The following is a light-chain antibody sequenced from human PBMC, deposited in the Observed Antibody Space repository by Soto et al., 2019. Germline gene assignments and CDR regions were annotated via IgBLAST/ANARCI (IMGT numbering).Light chain of an antibody. CDR1: QTIGNY. CDR2: AAS. J-gene: IGKJ1*01. CDR3: QQSYNTPRT. V-gene: IGKV1-39*01. Sequence: DIQRTQSPSALPASFRDRLIITCRASQTIGNYLNLYQQRPGKAPNLLISAASTLQSGVPSRFSGSGSGTDFTLTITSLQPEDFATYYCQQSYNTPRTFGQGSMVDVK.